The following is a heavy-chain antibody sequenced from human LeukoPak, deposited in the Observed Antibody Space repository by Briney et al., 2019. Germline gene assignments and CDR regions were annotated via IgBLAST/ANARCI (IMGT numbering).Heavy chain of an antibody. CDR2: ISGSGGST. CDR3: AKAGLTTVTAWFDY. J-gene: IGHJ4*02. Sequence: GGSLRLSCAASGFTFSSYAMSWVRQAPGKGLEWVSAISGSGGSTYYADSVKGRFTISRDSSKNTLYLQMYSLRAEDTAVYYCAKAGLTTVTAWFDYWGQGTLVTVSS. D-gene: IGHD4-17*01. V-gene: IGHV3-23*01. CDR1: GFTFSSYA.